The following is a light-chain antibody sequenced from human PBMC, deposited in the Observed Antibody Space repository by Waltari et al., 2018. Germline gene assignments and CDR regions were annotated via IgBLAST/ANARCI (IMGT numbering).Light chain of an antibody. CDR3: QQLNSYPLT. Sequence: DIQLTQSPSFLSASVGDRVTITCRASQGISSYLAWYQQKPGKAPKLLIYAASTLQSGVPSRFSGSGSWTEFTLTISSLQPEDFATYYCQQLNSYPLTFGGGPRWRSN. V-gene: IGKV1-9*01. J-gene: IGKJ4*01. CDR1: QGISSY. CDR2: AAS.